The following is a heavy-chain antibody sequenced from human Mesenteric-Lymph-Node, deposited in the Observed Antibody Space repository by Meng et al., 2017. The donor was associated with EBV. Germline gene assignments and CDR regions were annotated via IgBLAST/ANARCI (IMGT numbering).Heavy chain of an antibody. V-gene: IGHV4-4*02. J-gene: IGHJ4*02. Sequence: QEAGPWLETASGTVPPPCFVAGCFTSNGSAWNWIRQSPGKGLEWMGRIYYSGKSNYDSALNGQSPMSVDTSTTQNSLKMQSMSVTDKATYYCAREEIAGGVSYFDYWGQGTLVTVSS. CDR2: IYYSGKS. CDR1: GCFTSNGSA. D-gene: IGHD1-26*01. CDR3: AREEIAGGVSYFDY.